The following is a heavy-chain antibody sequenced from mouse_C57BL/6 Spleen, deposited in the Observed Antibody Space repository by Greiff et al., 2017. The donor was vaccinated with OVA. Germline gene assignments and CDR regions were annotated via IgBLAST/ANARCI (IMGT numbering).Heavy chain of an antibody. CDR1: GFTFSDYG. V-gene: IGHV5-17*01. CDR2: ISSGSSTI. J-gene: IGHJ4*01. Sequence: EVKLVESGGGLVKPGGSLKLSCAASGFTFSDYGMHWVRQAPEKGLEWVAYISSGSSTIYYADTVKGRFTISRDNAKNTLFLQMTSLRSEDTAMYYCARGDGYYDDYAMDYWGQGTSVTVSS. D-gene: IGHD2-3*01. CDR3: ARGDGYYDDYAMDY.